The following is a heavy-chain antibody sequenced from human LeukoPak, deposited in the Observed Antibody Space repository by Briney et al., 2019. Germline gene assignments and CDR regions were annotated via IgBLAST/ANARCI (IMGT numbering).Heavy chain of an antibody. D-gene: IGHD5-18*01. CDR3: TSPTRGYSYAPREGYFDY. Sequence: EGSLRLSCAASGFTFSGSAMHWVRQASGKGLEWVGRIRSKANSYATAYAASVKGRFTISRDDSKNTAYLQMNSLKTEDTAVYYCTSPTRGYSYAPREGYFDYWGQGTLVTVSS. J-gene: IGHJ4*02. V-gene: IGHV3-73*01. CDR1: GFTFSGSA. CDR2: IRSKANSYAT.